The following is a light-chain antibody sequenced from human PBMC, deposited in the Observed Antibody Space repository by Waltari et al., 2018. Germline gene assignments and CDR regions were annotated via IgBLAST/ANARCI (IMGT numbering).Light chain of an antibody. J-gene: IGLJ3*02. CDR1: KLGDKY. V-gene: IGLV3-1*01. CDR2: QDS. CDR3: QAWDSSSNWV. Sequence: SYELTQPPSVSVSPGQTASITCSGDKLGDKYDCWYQEKPGQYPVLVIYQDSKRPSGIPGRFSGSNSGNTATLTISGTQAMDEADYYCQAWDSSSNWVFGGGTKLTVL.